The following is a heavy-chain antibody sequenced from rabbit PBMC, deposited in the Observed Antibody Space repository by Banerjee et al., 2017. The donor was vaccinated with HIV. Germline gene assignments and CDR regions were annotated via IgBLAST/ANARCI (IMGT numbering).Heavy chain of an antibody. CDR3: ARNDYGDFSQLNL. J-gene: IGHJ3*01. CDR2: IYTSTNST. CDR1: GIDFTSYYY. V-gene: IGHV1S43*01. D-gene: IGHD2-1*01. Sequence: QQLEESGGGLVKPGGTLTLTCKASGIDFTSYYYMCWVRQAPGKGLELIACIYTSTNSTWYANWVNGRFTISSSTSLNSVDLKMTSLTAADTATYFCARNDYGDFSQLNLWGPGTLVTVS.